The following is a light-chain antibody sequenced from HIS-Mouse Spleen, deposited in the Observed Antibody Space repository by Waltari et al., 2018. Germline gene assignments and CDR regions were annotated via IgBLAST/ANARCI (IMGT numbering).Light chain of an antibody. V-gene: IGLV2-23*03. CDR3: CSYAGSSTFEV. CDR1: SSDVGSDNL. J-gene: IGLJ2*01. CDR2: EGS. Sequence: QSALTQPASVSGSPGQSIPISRTGTSSDVGSDNLVSWYQPHPGKAPQLMIYEGSKRPSGVSNRFSGSKSGNTASLTISGLQAEDEADYYCCSYAGSSTFEVFGGGTKLTVL.